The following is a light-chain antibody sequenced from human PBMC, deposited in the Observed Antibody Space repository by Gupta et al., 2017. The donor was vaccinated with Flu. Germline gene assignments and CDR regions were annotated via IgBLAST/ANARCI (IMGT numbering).Light chain of an antibody. V-gene: IGKV1-39*01. J-gene: IGKJ2*01. CDR1: QTITTY. CDR3: LQSYTSYT. CDR2: RAS. Sequence: DIQMTQSPSSLSASVGDRVSITCRASQTITTYLSWFQQKPGQVPKLLIYRASRLESGVPSRFSGSGSGTDFTLTISRLQPDDFATYYCLQSYTSYTLGQGTKLDMK.